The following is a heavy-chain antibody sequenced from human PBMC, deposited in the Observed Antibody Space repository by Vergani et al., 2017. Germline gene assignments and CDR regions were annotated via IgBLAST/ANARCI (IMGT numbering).Heavy chain of an antibody. J-gene: IGHJ5*02. CDR1: GGSISSGSYY. D-gene: IGHD3-3*01. CDR3: ARAVRFVAFDP. CDR2: IYTSGST. V-gene: IGHV4-61*02. Sequence: QVQLQESGPGLVKPSQTLSLTCTVSGGSISSGSYYWSWIRQPAGKGLEWIGRIYTSGSTNYNPSLKSRVTMSVDTPKNQFSLKLSSVTAADTAVYYCARAVRFVAFDPWGQRTLVTVSS.